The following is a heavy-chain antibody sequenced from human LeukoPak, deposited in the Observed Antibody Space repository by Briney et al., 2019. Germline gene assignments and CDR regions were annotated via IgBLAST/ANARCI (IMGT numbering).Heavy chain of an antibody. CDR1: GYTFTSYG. CDR2: ISAYNGNT. J-gene: IGHJ4*02. V-gene: IGHV1-18*01. CDR3: ARGGSGWATGFFDY. D-gene: IGHD6-19*01. Sequence: ASVKVPCTASGYTFTSYGISWVRQAPGQGLEWMGWISAYNGNTNYAQKLQGRVTMTTDTSTSTAYMELRSLRSDDTAVYYCARGGSGWATGFFDYWGQGTLVTVSS.